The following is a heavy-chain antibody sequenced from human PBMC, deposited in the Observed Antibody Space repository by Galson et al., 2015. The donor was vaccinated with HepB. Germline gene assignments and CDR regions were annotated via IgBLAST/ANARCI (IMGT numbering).Heavy chain of an antibody. CDR3: TRRATVTTPRDYYYYGMDV. J-gene: IGHJ6*02. CDR2: IRSKANSYAT. V-gene: IGHV3-73*01. D-gene: IGHD4-17*01. Sequence: SLRLSCAASGFTFSGSAMHWVRQASGKGLEWVGRIRSKANSYATAYAASVKGRFTISRDDSKNTAYLQMNSLKTEDTAVYYCTRRATVTTPRDYYYYGMDVWGQGTTVTVSS. CDR1: GFTFSGSA.